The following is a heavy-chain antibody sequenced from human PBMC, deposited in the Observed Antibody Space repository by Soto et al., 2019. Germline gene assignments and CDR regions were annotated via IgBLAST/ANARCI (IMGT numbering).Heavy chain of an antibody. V-gene: IGHV1-2*04. Sequence: QVQLVQSGAEVKKPGASVKVSCKASGYTFTGYYMHWVRQAPGQGLEWMGWINPNSGGTNYAQKFQGWVTMTRDTFITTAYMELSRLRSDDTAVYYCARGPYTSSSLYYYYYYMDVWGKGTTVTVSS. CDR3: ARGPYTSSSLYYYYYYMDV. CDR2: INPNSGGT. D-gene: IGHD6-6*01. CDR1: GYTFTGYY. J-gene: IGHJ6*03.